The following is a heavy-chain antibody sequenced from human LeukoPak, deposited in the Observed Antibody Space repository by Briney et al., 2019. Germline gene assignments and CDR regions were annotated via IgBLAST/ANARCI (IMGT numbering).Heavy chain of an antibody. CDR2: INPNSGGT. J-gene: IGHJ4*02. V-gene: IGHV1-2*02. D-gene: IGHD6-13*01. Sequence: ASVKVSCKASGYTFTGYYMHWVRQAPGQGLEWMGWINPNSGGTNYAQKFQGRVTMTRDTSISTAYTELSRLRSDDTAVYYCARLERGGSSSWPEVTIDYWGQGTLVTVSS. CDR3: ARLERGGSSSWPEVTIDY. CDR1: GYTFTGYY.